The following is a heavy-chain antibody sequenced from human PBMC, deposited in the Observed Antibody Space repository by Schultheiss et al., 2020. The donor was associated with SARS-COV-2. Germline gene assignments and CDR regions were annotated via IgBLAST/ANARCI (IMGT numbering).Heavy chain of an antibody. CDR2: IKQDGSEK. J-gene: IGHJ4*02. D-gene: IGHD1-26*01. CDR1: GFTFSSYA. CDR3: AKIGGSHDY. V-gene: IGHV3-7*01. Sequence: GESLKISCAASGFTFSSYAMSWVRQAPGKGLEWVANIKQDGSEKYYVDSVKGRFTISRDNAKNSLYLQMNSLRAEDTAVYYCAKIGGSHDYWGQGTLVTVSS.